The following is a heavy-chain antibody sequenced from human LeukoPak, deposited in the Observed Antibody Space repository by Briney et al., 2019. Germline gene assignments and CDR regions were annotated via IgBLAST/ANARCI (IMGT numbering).Heavy chain of an antibody. D-gene: IGHD3-10*01. CDR3: ARHFSGSGSGSYYTALDY. Sequence: SETLSLTCTVSGGSISSYYCSWIRQPPGKGLEWIGYISNSGSTNYNPSLKSRVTISLDTSKNQFSLKLSSVTAADTAVYYCARHFSGSGSGSYYTALDYWGKGTLVTVSS. CDR1: GGSISSYY. V-gene: IGHV4-59*08. J-gene: IGHJ4*02. CDR2: ISNSGST.